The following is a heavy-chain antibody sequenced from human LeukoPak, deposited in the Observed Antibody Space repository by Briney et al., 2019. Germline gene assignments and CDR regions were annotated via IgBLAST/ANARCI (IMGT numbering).Heavy chain of an antibody. J-gene: IGHJ4*02. CDR3: AKFLPTHIVVANYYFDY. CDR1: GFTFSDYY. V-gene: IGHV3-11*01. Sequence: AGGSLRLSCAASGFTFSDYYMSWIRQAPGKGLEWVSYISSSGSTIYYADSVKGRFTISRDNAKNSLYLQMNSLRAEDTAVYYCAKFLPTHIVVANYYFDYWGQGTLATVSS. D-gene: IGHD2-21*01. CDR2: ISSSGSTI.